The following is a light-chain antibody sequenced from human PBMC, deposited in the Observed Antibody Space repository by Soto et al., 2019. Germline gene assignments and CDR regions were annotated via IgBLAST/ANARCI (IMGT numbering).Light chain of an antibody. CDR1: QSVSSY. V-gene: IGKV3-20*01. CDR3: QQYGSSPIT. J-gene: IGKJ5*01. CDR2: GAS. Sequence: EIVLTQSPATLSLSPGERATLSCRASQSVSSYLAWYQQKPGQAPRLLIYGASSRATGIPDRFSGSGSGTDFTLTFSRLEPEDFAVYYCQQYGSSPITFGQGTRLEI.